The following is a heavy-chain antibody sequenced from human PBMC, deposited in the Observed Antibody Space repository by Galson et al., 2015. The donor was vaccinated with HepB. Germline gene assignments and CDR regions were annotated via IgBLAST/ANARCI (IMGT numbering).Heavy chain of an antibody. D-gene: IGHD3-22*01. CDR3: ALGDSSGYSLDY. Sequence: SLRLSCAASGFTFSSYGMHWVRQAPGKGLEWVAVISYDGSNKYYADSVKGRFTISRDNSKNTLYLQMNSLRAEDTAVYYCALGDSSGYSLDYWGQGTLVTVSS. V-gene: IGHV3-30*03. J-gene: IGHJ4*02. CDR1: GFTFSSYG. CDR2: ISYDGSNK.